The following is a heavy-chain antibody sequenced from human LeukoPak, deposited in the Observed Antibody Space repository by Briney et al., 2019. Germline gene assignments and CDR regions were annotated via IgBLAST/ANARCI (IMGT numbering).Heavy chain of an antibody. D-gene: IGHD3-22*01. Sequence: SETLSLTCTVSGGSISSYYWSWIRQPPGKGLEWIGYIYYSGSTNYNPSLKSRVTISVDTSKNQFSLKLSSVTAADTAVYYCARDPRDYYDSSGYYYFDYWGQGTLVTVSS. CDR3: ARDPRDYYDSSGYYYFDY. CDR2: IYYSGST. J-gene: IGHJ4*02. V-gene: IGHV4-59*01. CDR1: GGSISSYY.